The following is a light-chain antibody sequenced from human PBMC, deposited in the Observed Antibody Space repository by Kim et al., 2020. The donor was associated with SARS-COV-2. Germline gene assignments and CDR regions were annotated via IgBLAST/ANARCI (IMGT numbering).Light chain of an antibody. Sequence: LGQTVKITCQGDSLRSYYSSWYQQKPGQAPILVIYGRNNRPSGIPDRFSGSSSVNTASLTITGAQAEDEADYYCNSRDSTGKRWVFGTGTKVTVL. CDR2: GRN. J-gene: IGLJ1*01. CDR1: SLRSYY. CDR3: NSRDSTGKRWV. V-gene: IGLV3-19*01.